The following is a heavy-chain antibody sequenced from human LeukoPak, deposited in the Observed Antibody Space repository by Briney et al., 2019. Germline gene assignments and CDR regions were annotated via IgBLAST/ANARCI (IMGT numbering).Heavy chain of an antibody. CDR1: GGTFSGYA. J-gene: IGHJ4*02. Sequence: SVKVSCKASGGTFSGYAISWVRQAPGQGLEWMGGIIPIFGTANYAQKFQGRVTITTDESTSTAHMELSSLRSEDTAVYYCARARGGSGSYSYYFDYWGQGTLVTVSS. D-gene: IGHD3-10*01. V-gene: IGHV1-69*05. CDR3: ARARGGSGSYSYYFDY. CDR2: IIPIFGTA.